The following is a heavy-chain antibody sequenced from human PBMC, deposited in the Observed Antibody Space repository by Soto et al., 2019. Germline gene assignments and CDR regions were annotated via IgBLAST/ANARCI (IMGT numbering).Heavy chain of an antibody. CDR1: GFTFSSYW. Sequence: EVQLVESGGGLVQPGGSLRLSCEASGFTFSSYWMHWVRQAPGKGLVWISRIKGDASSVNYAASVKGRFTISRDNAKNTLYLQMNSLSAEDTALYYCARGASGRFYFDYWGQGTLVIVSS. CDR3: ARGASGRFYFDY. CDR2: IKGDASSV. D-gene: IGHD3-10*01. V-gene: IGHV3-74*01. J-gene: IGHJ4*02.